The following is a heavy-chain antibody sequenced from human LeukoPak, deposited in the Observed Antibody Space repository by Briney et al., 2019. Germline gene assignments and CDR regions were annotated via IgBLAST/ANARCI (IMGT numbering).Heavy chain of an antibody. CDR2: ICGHGISI. CDR3: ARAPGYNWNPDY. D-gene: IGHD1-20*01. Sequence: GGSLRLSCEASGFTFSNYAMSWVRQAPGKGLEWVSGICGHGISIYYADSVKGRFTISRDNSKNTLYLQMNSLRAEDTAVYYCARAPGYNWNPDYWGQGTLVTVSS. J-gene: IGHJ4*02. CDR1: GFTFSNYA. V-gene: IGHV3-23*01.